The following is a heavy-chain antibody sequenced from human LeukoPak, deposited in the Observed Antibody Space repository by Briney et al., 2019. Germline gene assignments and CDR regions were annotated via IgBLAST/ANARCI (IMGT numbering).Heavy chain of an antibody. D-gene: IGHD3-16*01. CDR1: GDIVSNNNAA. J-gene: IGHJ3*02. V-gene: IGHV6-1*01. Sequence: KPSQTLSLTCAISGDIVSNNNAAWNWIRQSPSRGLEWLGRTYYRSKLYTDYAVSVSIRITINPDASKNQFSLQLNSVTPEDTAVYYCASSSLRGSDAFDIWGQGTMVTVSS. CDR2: TYYRSKLYT. CDR3: ASSSLRGSDAFDI.